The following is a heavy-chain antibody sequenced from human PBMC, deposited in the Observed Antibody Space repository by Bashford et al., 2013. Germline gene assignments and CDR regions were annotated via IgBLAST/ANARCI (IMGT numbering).Heavy chain of an antibody. CDR1: GFTFTSSA. V-gene: IGHV1-58*02. CDR2: IVVGSGNT. D-gene: IGHD3-22*01. CDR3: AAAPLTYDSSGYYEAFDI. Sequence: SVKVSCKASGFTFTSSAMQWVRQARGQRLEWIGWIVVGSGNTNYAQKFQERVTITRDMSTSTAYMELSSLRSEDTAVYYCAAAPLTYDSSGYYEAFDIWGQGTMVTVSS. J-gene: IGHJ3*02.